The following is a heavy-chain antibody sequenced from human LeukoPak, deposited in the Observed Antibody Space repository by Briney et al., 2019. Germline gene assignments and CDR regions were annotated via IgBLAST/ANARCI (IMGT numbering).Heavy chain of an antibody. D-gene: IGHD3-22*01. J-gene: IGHJ4*02. V-gene: IGHV3-23*01. Sequence: GGSLRLSCVASGFSPTTYWMSWVRQAPGKGLEWVSAISGSGGSTYYADSVKGRFTISRDNSKNTLYLQMNSLRAEDTAVYYCAKDGGGPYYYDSSGYDYWGQGTLVTVSS. CDR3: AKDGGGPYYYDSSGYDY. CDR2: ISGSGGST. CDR1: GFSPTTYW.